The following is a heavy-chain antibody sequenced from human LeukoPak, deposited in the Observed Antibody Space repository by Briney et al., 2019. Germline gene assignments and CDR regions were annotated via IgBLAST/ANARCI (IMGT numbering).Heavy chain of an antibody. D-gene: IGHD3-10*01. CDR2: IYYSGST. CDR1: GGSISSYY. V-gene: IGHV4-59*01. J-gene: IGHJ5*02. Sequence: SETLSLTCTVSGGSISSYYWSWIRQPPGKGLEWIGYIYYSGSTNYNPSLKSRVTISVDTSKNQFSLKLSSVTAADTAVYYCARPTGYYGSGSYYWFDPWGQGTLVTVSS. CDR3: ARPTGYYGSGSYYWFDP.